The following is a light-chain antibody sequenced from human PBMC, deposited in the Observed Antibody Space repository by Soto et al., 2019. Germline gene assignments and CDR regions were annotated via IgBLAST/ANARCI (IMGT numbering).Light chain of an antibody. V-gene: IGKV3-15*01. J-gene: IGKJ1*01. CDR3: QQYNNWWT. CDR2: AAS. CDR1: QSVNRN. Sequence: EIVMTQSPATLSVSPGERATLSCRARQSVNRNLAWYQQKPGQAPRLLISAASIRATGIPARFSGSGSETEFTLTISSLQSEDFAVYYCQQYNNWWTFGQGTKVEMK.